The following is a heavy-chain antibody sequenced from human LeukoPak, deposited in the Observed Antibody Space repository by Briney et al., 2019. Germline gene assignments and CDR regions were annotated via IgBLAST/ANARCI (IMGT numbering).Heavy chain of an antibody. CDR3: ASGMTTFHY. J-gene: IGHJ4*02. CDR2: IKQDGSEK. D-gene: IGHD1-1*01. CDR1: GFTFSSHW. Sequence: GGSLRLSCAASGFTFSSHWMSWVRQAPGKGLEWVANIKQDGSEKYYVDSVKGRFTISRDNAKNSLYLQMNSLRAEDTAVYYCASGMTTFHYWGQGTLVTVSS. V-gene: IGHV3-7*03.